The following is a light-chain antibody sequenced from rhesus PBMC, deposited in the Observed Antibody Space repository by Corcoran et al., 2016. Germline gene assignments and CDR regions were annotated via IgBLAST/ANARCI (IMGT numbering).Light chain of an antibody. Sequence: DIQMTQSPSSLSASLGDRVTITCRASQGITNDSAWYPQKPGKTPKLLIYDASSLQSGIPSRFSVGGSGTVCPLTISRLRSEDFAAYYCQHYYKTPFTFGPGTKLDIK. V-gene: IGKV1-33*02. J-gene: IGKJ3*01. CDR2: DAS. CDR3: QHYYKTPFT. CDR1: QGITND.